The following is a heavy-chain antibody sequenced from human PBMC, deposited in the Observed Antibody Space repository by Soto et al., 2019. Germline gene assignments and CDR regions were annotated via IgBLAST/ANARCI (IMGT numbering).Heavy chain of an antibody. V-gene: IGHV5-51*01. CDR1: VYNFATDW. CDR3: ARHYHGFDS. J-gene: IGHJ4*02. D-gene: IGHD3-16*02. CDR2: IYFGDSGT. Sequence: PGESLKISCKDSVYNFATDWIAWVRQMPGKGLEWMGVIYFGDSGTRYSPSFQDQVTISVDKSISTAYLQWSSLKASDTAMYYCARHYHGFDSWGQGTPVTV.